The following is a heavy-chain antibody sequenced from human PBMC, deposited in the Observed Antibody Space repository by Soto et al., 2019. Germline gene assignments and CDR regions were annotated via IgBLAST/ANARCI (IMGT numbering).Heavy chain of an antibody. CDR1: GFAVRHNC. J-gene: IGHJ6*04. CDR2: IYSGGDT. Sequence: GGSLRLSCTASGFAVRHNCMTWVRQAPGKGLEWVSLIYSGGDTAYADSMKGRFTISRHTSQNTLYLQMNSLRSVDTAVYYCARKTDSIPSGGDVWGKGTAVTVSS. D-gene: IGHD3-10*01. CDR3: ARKTDSIPSGGDV. V-gene: IGHV3-53*04.